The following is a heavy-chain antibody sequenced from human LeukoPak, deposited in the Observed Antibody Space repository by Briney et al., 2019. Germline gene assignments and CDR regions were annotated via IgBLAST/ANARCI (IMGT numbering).Heavy chain of an antibody. V-gene: IGHV4-59*08. CDR3: ARRGYSYGEFFDY. CDR2: IYYSGST. J-gene: IGHJ4*02. Sequence: SETLSLTCTVSGGSISSYYWSWIRQPPGKGLEWIGYIYYSGSTNYNPSLKSRVTISVDTSKNQFSLKLSSVTAADTAVYYCARRGYSYGEFFDYWGQGTLVTVSS. CDR1: GGSISSYY. D-gene: IGHD5-18*01.